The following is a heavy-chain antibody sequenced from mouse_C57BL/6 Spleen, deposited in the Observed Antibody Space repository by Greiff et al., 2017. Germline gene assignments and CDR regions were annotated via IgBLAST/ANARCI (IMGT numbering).Heavy chain of an antibody. CDR3: AREMVTTGGWFAY. CDR1: GFTFSDYG. V-gene: IGHV5-17*01. J-gene: IGHJ3*01. Sequence: EVQRVESGGGLVKPGGSLKLSCAASGFTFSDYGMHWVRQAPEKGLEWVAYISSGSSTIYYADTVKGRFTISRDNAKNTLFLQMTSLRSEDTAMYYCAREMVTTGGWFAYWGQGTLVTVSA. CDR2: ISSGSSTI. D-gene: IGHD2-2*01.